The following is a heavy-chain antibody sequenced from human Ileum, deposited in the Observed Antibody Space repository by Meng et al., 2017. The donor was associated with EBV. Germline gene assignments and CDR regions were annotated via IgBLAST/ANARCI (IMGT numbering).Heavy chain of an antibody. CDR2: ISAYNGNT. CDR3: ARAGNGGSYYFTY. Sequence: QLVEPGAEVKQPEDSVTVSFKASGYSFINYGISWLRQAPGQGLEWMGWISAYNGNTNNAQNLQGRVIMTTDTSTGTAYMEVRSLRSDDTAVYYCARAGNGGSYYFTYWGQGTLVTVSS. D-gene: IGHD1-26*01. CDR1: GYSFINYG. V-gene: IGHV1-18*01. J-gene: IGHJ4*02.